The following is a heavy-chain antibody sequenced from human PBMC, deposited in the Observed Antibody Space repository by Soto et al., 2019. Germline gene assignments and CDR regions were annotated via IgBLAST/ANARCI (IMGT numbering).Heavy chain of an antibody. CDR1: GFTFSSYA. Sequence: PGGSLRLSCAASGFTFSSYAMIWVRQAPGKGLEWVSAISGSGGSTYYADSVKGRFTISRDNSKNTLYLQMNSLRAEDTAVYYCAKDQYSSSPYYYYYGMDVWGQGTTVTVS. CDR2: ISGSGGST. V-gene: IGHV3-23*01. J-gene: IGHJ6*02. CDR3: AKDQYSSSPYYYYYGMDV. D-gene: IGHD6-6*01.